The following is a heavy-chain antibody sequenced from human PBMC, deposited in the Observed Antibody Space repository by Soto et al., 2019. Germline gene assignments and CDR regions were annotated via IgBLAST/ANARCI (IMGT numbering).Heavy chain of an antibody. J-gene: IGHJ4*02. CDR2: IGTAGDT. CDR1: GFTFSRYD. V-gene: IGHV3-13*01. D-gene: IGHD3-10*01. CDR3: KRSPVLVRGVRAFDY. Sequence: PGGSLRLSCAASGFTFSRYDMHWVRQATGKSLEWVSAIGTAGDTYYPGSVKGRFTISRENAKNSLYLQMNSLRAGDTAVYYCKRSPVLVRGVRAFDYWGQGALVTVSS.